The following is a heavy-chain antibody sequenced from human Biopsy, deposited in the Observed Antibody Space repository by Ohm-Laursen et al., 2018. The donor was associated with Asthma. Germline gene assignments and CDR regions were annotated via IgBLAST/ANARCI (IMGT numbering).Heavy chain of an antibody. CDR2: ITPIYGIT. D-gene: IGHD5-18*01. V-gene: IGHV1-69*13. CDR1: GFTFGSYA. J-gene: IGHJ6*02. CDR3: ARLATRYSYGRIYYSYGMDV. Sequence: SVKVSCKPSGFTFGSYAFTWVRQAPGQGLEWLGGITPIYGITDYAQKFQGRLSITADGSTTTAYMELNSLTFEDAAVYFCARLATRYSYGRIYYSYGMDVWGQGTTVTVSS.